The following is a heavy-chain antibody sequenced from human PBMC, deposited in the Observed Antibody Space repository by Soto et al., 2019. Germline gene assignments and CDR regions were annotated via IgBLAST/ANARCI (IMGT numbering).Heavy chain of an antibody. D-gene: IGHD3-10*01. CDR1: GFSLSTSGVG. CDR2: IYWDDDK. V-gene: IGHV2-5*02. CDR3: AHTPREDIWFGELLPEGPFDY. Sequence: SGPTLVNPTQTLTLTCTFSGFSLSTSGVGVGWIRQPPGKALEWLALIYWDDDKRYSPSLKSRLTITKDTSKNQVVLTMTNMDPVDTATYYCAHTPREDIWFGELLPEGPFDYWGQGTLVTVSS. J-gene: IGHJ4*02.